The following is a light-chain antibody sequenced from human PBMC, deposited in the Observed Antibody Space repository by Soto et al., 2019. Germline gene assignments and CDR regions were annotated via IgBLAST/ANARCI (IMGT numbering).Light chain of an antibody. J-gene: IGKJ1*01. CDR3: QQYGSSPET. CDR1: QSISSF. CDR2: AAS. Sequence: DIQMTQSPSSLSTSVGDRVTISCRASQSISSFLNWFQQKPGKAPKLLIYAASSLQSGVPSRFSGSGSGTDFTLTISRLEPEDFAVYYCQQYGSSPETFGQGTKVDIK. V-gene: IGKV1-39*01.